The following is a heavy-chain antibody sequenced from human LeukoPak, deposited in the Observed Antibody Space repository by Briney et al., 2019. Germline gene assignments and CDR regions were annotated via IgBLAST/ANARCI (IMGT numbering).Heavy chain of an antibody. CDR1: GFIFDDYA. J-gene: IGHJ4*02. V-gene: IGHV3-9*01. CDR3: VKDRFDGIVVVLVF. CDR2: ISWNSGRI. Sequence: GGCLRLSRAACGFIFDDYAMHWVRQAGAKGREGVSGISWNSGRIGYADSVKGRFTISRDNAKNSLYLQMNGLRAEDTGLYCCVKDRFDGIVVVLVFWGQGTLV. D-gene: IGHD3-22*01.